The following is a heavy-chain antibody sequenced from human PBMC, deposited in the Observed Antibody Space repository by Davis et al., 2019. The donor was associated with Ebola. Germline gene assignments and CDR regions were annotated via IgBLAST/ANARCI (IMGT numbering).Heavy chain of an antibody. D-gene: IGHD4-17*01. CDR1: GGSISSYY. CDR2: IYYSGST. CDR3: ARVRHLNQINYGDSPNWFDP. V-gene: IGHV4-59*01. Sequence: PSETLSLTCTVSGGSISSYYWSWIRQPPGKGLEWIGYIYYSGSTNYNPSLKSRVTISVDTSKNQFSLKLSSVTAADTAVYYCARVRHLNQINYGDSPNWFDPWGQGTLVTVSS. J-gene: IGHJ5*02.